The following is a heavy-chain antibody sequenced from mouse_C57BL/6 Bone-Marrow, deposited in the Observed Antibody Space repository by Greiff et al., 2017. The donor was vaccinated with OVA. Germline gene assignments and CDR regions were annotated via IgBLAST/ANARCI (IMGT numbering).Heavy chain of an antibody. Sequence: EVQLVESGPELVKPGASVKISCKASGYSFTGYYMNWVKQSPEKSLEWIGEINPSTGGTTYNQKFKAKATLTVDKSSSTAYMQLKSLTSEASAVYYCARGGTSPFAYWGQGTLVTVSA. J-gene: IGHJ3*01. V-gene: IGHV1-42*01. D-gene: IGHD4-1*01. CDR1: GYSFTGYY. CDR2: INPSTGGT. CDR3: ARGGTSPFAY.